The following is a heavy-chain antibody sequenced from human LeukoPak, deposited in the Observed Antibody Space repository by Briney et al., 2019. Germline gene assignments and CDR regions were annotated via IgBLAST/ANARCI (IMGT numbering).Heavy chain of an antibody. CDR2: IGNLLYEGST. V-gene: IGHV4-39*01. Sequence: SETLSLTCTVSGASMTSTIYYWGWIRQTPGKGLEWIGNIGNLLYEGSTYYSPSLQSRVTISVDTSKNQLSLKLLSVTAADMAFYFCMRHVQYCGGGKCHDHFDSWGQGTLVTVSS. D-gene: IGHD2-15*01. CDR3: MRHVQYCGGGKCHDHFDS. J-gene: IGHJ4*02. CDR1: GASMTSTIYY.